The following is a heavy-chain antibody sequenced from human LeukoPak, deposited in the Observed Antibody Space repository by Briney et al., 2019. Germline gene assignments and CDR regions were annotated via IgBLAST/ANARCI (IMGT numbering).Heavy chain of an antibody. D-gene: IGHD3-10*02. J-gene: IGHJ6*04. Sequence: GGSLKLSCATSGFTFNNYNMNWVRQAPGRALEWVSSITSSGTYIFYADSVKGRFTISRDNAKNSLYLQMNSLRAEDTAVYYCAELGITMIGGVWGKGTTVTISS. CDR3: AELGITMIGGV. CDR1: GFTFNNYN. V-gene: IGHV3-21*01. CDR2: ITSSGTYI.